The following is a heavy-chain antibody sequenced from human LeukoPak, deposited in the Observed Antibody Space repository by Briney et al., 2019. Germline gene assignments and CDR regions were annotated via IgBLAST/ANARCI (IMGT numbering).Heavy chain of an antibody. J-gene: IGHJ6*03. V-gene: IGHV3-21*01. CDR3: AREDYSGLYYMDV. CDR1: GFTFSSYS. CDR2: ISSSSSYI. Sequence: GGSLRLSCAASGFTFSSYSMNWVRQAPGKGLEWVSSISSSSSYIYYADSMKGRFTISRDNAKNSLYLQMNSLRAEDTAVYYCAREDYSGLYYMDVWGKGTTVTVSS. D-gene: IGHD2-21*01.